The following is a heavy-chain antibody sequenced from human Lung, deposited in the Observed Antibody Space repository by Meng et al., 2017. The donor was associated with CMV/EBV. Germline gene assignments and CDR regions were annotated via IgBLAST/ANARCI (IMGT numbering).Heavy chain of an antibody. V-gene: IGHV1-8*03. CDR1: GYTFTSYD. Sequence: AXVXVSXXASGYTFTSYDINWVRQATGQGLEWMGWMNPNSGNTGYEQKFQGRVIITRNTSISTAYMELSSLRSEDKDVYYCPRGRAVYYYYGMDVWGQGTTVXVSS. D-gene: IGHD6-19*01. CDR3: PRGRAVYYYYGMDV. J-gene: IGHJ6*02. CDR2: MNPNSGNT.